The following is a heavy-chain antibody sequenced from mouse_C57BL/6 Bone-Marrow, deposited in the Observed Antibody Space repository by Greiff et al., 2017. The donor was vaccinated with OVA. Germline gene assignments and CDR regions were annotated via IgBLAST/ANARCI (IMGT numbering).Heavy chain of an antibody. CDR3: TSYGNFDY. J-gene: IGHJ2*01. D-gene: IGHD2-1*01. V-gene: IGHV14-4*01. CDR2: IDPENGDT. CDR1: GFNIKDDY. Sequence: VQLQQSGAELVRPGASVKLSCTASGFNIKDDYMPWVKQRPEQGLEWIGWIDPENGDTEYASKFQGKATITADTSSNTAYLQLSSLTSDDTAVYYCTSYGNFDYWGQGTTLTVSS.